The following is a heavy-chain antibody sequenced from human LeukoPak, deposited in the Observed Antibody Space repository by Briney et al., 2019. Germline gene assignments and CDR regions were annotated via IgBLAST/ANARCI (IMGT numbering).Heavy chain of an antibody. CDR2: ISGSGGST. V-gene: IGHV3-23*01. CDR3: AKDWWELQNYFDY. J-gene: IGHJ4*02. CDR1: GFTFSTYA. Sequence: PGGSLRLSCAASGFTFSTYAMSWVRQAPGKGLEWVSVISGSGGSTYFADSVKGRFTISRDNSKNTLYLQMNSLRAEDTAVYYCAKDWWELQNYFDYWGQGTLVTVSS. D-gene: IGHD1-26*01.